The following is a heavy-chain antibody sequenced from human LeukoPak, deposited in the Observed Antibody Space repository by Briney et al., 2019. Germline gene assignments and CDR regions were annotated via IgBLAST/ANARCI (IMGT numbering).Heavy chain of an antibody. CDR3: ARDRDRSGSQSY. Sequence: GASVKVSCKASGYTFTSYSISWVRQAPGQGLEWMGWISANNGNTKYNTKYAQNLQGKVTMTTDISTSTACMELRTLRSDGTAVYYCARDRDRSGSQSYWGQGTLVTVSS. D-gene: IGHD1-26*01. V-gene: IGHV1-18*01. CDR1: GYTFTSYS. CDR2: ISANNGNTKYNT. J-gene: IGHJ4*02.